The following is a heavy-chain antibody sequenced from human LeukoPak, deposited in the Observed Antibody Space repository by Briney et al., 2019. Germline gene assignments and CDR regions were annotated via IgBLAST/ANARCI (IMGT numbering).Heavy chain of an antibody. D-gene: IGHD4-23*01. CDR3: AKVGEFETFGGNSDWYFDL. CDR1: GFTFSSYG. J-gene: IGHJ2*01. CDR2: IWFDGTEN. Sequence: GRSLRLSCEASGFTFSSYGIHWVRQAPGKGLEWVAVIWFDGTENYYGDSVQGRFTISRSNSNNTVHLQMTRRRADDTAVYYCAKVGEFETFGGNSDWYFDLWGRGTLVTVSS. V-gene: IGHV3-33*03.